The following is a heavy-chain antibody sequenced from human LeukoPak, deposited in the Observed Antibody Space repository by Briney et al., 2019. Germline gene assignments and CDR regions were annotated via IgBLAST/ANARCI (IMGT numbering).Heavy chain of an antibody. V-gene: IGHV3-30*18. CDR2: ISHDGNSK. CDR3: AKDLYDSGWYNYFDP. Sequence: GRSLRLSCAASGFTLSTCGMHWVRQAPGKGLEWVAMISHDGNSKQYADFAKGRFTISRDNSKNTLYLEMNSLRTEDTAVYHCAKDLYDSGWYNYFDPWGQGALVTVSS. D-gene: IGHD6-19*01. J-gene: IGHJ5*02. CDR1: GFTLSTCG.